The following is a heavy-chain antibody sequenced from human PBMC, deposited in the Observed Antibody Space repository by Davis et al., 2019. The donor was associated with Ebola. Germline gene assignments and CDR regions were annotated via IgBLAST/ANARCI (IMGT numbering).Heavy chain of an antibody. Sequence: ASLNISCIVSGDSIRAYYCSWIRPSPGTRLEWIGFVLYTGIISYNPSLRSRVTISLDTSGNHVSLKLTSGTAADTAGYYCARPGAGVRPLDSWGQGTLVTVSS. J-gene: IGHJ4*02. CDR2: VLYTGII. V-gene: IGHV4-59*08. CDR3: ARPGAGVRPLDS. D-gene: IGHD7-27*01. CDR1: GDSIRAYY.